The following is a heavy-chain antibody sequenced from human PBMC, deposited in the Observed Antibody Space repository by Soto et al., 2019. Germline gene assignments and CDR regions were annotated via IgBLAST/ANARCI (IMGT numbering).Heavy chain of an antibody. CDR3: ARLKAAAGNYYYYGMDV. Sequence: GESLKISCKASGYEFEEYWVAWVRQVPGSGLEWMGMVYPGDSDTVYRPSFEGQVTISADKSISTAYLQWSSLKASDTAMYYCARLKAAAGNYYYYGMDVWGQGTTVTVSS. CDR1: GYEFEEYW. V-gene: IGHV5-51*01. CDR2: VYPGDSDT. J-gene: IGHJ6*02. D-gene: IGHD6-13*01.